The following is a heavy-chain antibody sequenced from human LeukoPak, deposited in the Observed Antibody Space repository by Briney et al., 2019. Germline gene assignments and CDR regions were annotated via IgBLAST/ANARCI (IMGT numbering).Heavy chain of an antibody. CDR2: IYYSGST. Sequence: PSETLSLTCTVSGGSISSSSYYWGWIRQPPGKGLEWIGYIYYSGSTNYNPSLKSRVTISVDTSKNQFSLKLSSVTAADTAVYYCARFYRGSWYYFDYWGQGTLVTVSS. V-gene: IGHV4-61*05. CDR3: ARFYRGSWYYFDY. D-gene: IGHD6-13*01. CDR1: GGSISSSSYY. J-gene: IGHJ4*02.